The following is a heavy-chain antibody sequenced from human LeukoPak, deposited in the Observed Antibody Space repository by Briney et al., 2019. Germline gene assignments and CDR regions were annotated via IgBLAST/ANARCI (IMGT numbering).Heavy chain of an antibody. Sequence: TSQTLSLTCTVSGVSISSGGYYWNWIRQHPGKGLEWIGYIYYSGSTYYSPSLKSRVTISVDSSKNKFSLKLSSVTAADTAVYYCARGDPPLDYWGQGTLVTVSS. V-gene: IGHV4-31*03. CDR1: GVSISSGGYY. D-gene: IGHD3-3*02. CDR3: ARGDPPLDY. J-gene: IGHJ4*02. CDR2: IYYSGST.